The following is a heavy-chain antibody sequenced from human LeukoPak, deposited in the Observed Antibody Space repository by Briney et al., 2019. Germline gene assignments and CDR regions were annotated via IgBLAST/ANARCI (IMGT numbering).Heavy chain of an antibody. V-gene: IGHV3-30*02. J-gene: IGHJ4*02. CDR1: GFTFSSYG. CDR2: IRYDGSNK. CDR3: ASDKGASGWGLGY. D-gene: IGHD6-19*01. Sequence: GGSLRLSCAASGFTFSSYGMHWVRQAPGKGLEWVAFIRYDGSNKYYADSVKGRFTISRDNSKNTLYLQMNSLRAEDTAVYYCASDKGASGWGLGYWGQGTLVTVSS.